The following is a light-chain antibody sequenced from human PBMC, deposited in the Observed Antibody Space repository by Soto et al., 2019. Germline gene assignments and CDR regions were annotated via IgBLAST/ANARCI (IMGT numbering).Light chain of an antibody. V-gene: IGLV2-23*03. CDR1: SSDVGSYNL. CDR2: EGS. CDR3: CSYAGSSTFV. Sequence: QSVLTQPASVSGSPWQSITISCTGTSSDVGSYNLVSWYQKHPGKAPKLMIYEGSKRPSGVSNRFSGSKSGNTASLTISGLQAEDEADYYCCSYAGSSTFVFGTGTKVTVL. J-gene: IGLJ1*01.